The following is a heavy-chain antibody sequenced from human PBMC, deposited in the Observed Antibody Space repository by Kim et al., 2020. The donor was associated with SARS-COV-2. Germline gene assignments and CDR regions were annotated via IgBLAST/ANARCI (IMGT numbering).Heavy chain of an antibody. CDR3: ARGGLSLGTYAFDI. Sequence: SVKVSCKASGGTFSSYAISWVRQAPGQGLEWMGGIIPIFGTANYAQKFQGRVTITADESTSTAYMELSSLRSEDTAVYYCARGGLSLGTYAFDIWGQGTMVTVSS. J-gene: IGHJ3*02. CDR2: IIPIFGTA. V-gene: IGHV1-69*13. D-gene: IGHD3-10*01. CDR1: GGTFSSYA.